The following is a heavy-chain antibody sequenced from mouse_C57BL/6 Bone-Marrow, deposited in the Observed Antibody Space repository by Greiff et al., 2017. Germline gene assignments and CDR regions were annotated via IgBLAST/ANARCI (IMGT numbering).Heavy chain of an antibody. CDR1: GYTFTSYD. V-gene: IGHV1-64*01. J-gene: IGHJ1*03. D-gene: IGHD1-3*01. CDR3: ARCCSSVYCYFDF. Sequence: VQLQQSGPELVKPGASVKLSCKASGYTFTSYDINWVKQRPGQGLEWIGMINPNSGSTSYNEKFKSKATLTVDTSSRTAYMQLNSLTSEDSAVYYCARCCSSVYCYFDFWGTGTTVTVSS. CDR2: INPNSGST.